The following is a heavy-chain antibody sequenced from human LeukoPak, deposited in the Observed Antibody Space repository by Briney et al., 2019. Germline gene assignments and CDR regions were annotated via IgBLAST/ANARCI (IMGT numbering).Heavy chain of an antibody. CDR3: ATYSSSSNYFDY. Sequence: SETLSLTCAVYGWSFSGYYWSWIRQTPGEGLEWIGEINHSGSTKYNPSHKSRVTISVDTSKTQFTLKLSSVTAADTAVYYCATYSSSSNYFDYWGQGTLVTVSS. D-gene: IGHD6-6*01. CDR1: GWSFSGYY. CDR2: INHSGST. V-gene: IGHV4-34*01. J-gene: IGHJ4*02.